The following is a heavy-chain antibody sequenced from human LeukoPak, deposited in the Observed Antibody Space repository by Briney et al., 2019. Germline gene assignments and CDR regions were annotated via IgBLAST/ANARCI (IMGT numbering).Heavy chain of an antibody. CDR2: ISGSGGTA. D-gene: IGHD3-22*01. CDR3: PQKGYYEGSGYSMYYFDP. CDR1: GFTFSSYS. V-gene: IGHV3-23*01. J-gene: IGHJ4*02. Sequence: GGSLRLSCAASGFTFSSYSMSWVRQAPGKGLEWVSSISGSGGTAYYADSVKGRFTFSRDNSKNTLYLQMNSLRAEDAAVYYCPQKGYYEGSGYSMYYFDPWGQGTLVTASS.